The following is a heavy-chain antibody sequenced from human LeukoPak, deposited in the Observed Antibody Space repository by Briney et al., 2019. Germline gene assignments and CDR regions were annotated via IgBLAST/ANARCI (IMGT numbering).Heavy chain of an antibody. Sequence: GGSLRLSCAASGFTFDDYAMHWVRQAPGKGLEWDSGISWNSGSIGYADSVKGRFTISRDNAKNSLYLQMNSLRAEDTALYYCAKVLGSRADYYYGMDVWGQGTTVTVSS. J-gene: IGHJ6*02. CDR1: GFTFDDYA. V-gene: IGHV3-9*01. CDR2: ISWNSGSI. D-gene: IGHD6-13*01. CDR3: AKVLGSRADYYYGMDV.